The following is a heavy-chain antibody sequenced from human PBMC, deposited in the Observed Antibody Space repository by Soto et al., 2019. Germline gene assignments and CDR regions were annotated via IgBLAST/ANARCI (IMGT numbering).Heavy chain of an antibody. Sequence: QVHLVQSGAEVKKPGASVKVSCKCSGYTFTSYGITWVRQVPGQGLEWMGWISAHNGNTDYAQKLQGRVTVTRDTSTSTAYMELRSLRSDDTAVYYCARGRYGDYWGQGALVTVSS. CDR1: GYTFTSYG. J-gene: IGHJ4*02. D-gene: IGHD1-1*01. V-gene: IGHV1-18*01. CDR3: ARGRYGDY. CDR2: ISAHNGNT.